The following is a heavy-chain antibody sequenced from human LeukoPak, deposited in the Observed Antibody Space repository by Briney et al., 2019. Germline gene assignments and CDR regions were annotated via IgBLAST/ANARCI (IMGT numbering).Heavy chain of an antibody. CDR2: ISDSGGST. CDR3: AKDHRGTYYYDSSGFVADY. CDR1: GFTFSSYA. J-gene: IGHJ4*02. D-gene: IGHD3-22*01. Sequence: GGSLRLSCAASGFTFSSYAMSWVRQAPGKGLEWVSGISDSGGSTYYADSVKGRFTISRDNSKNTLYLQMNSLRAEDTAVYYCAKDHRGTYYYDSSGFVADYWGQGTLVTVSS. V-gene: IGHV3-23*01.